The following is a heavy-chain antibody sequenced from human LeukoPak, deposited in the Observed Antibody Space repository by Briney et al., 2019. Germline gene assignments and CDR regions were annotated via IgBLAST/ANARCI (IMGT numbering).Heavy chain of an antibody. CDR1: GGSFSGYY. J-gene: IGHJ4*02. Sequence: KPSETLSLTCAVYGGSFSGYYWSWIRQPPGKGLEWIGEINHSGSSNYNPSLKSRVTISVDTSKNQFSLKLSSVTAADTAVYYCARGPLGYCSSTSCPRDVDYWGQGTLVTVSS. CDR3: ARGPLGYCSSTSCPRDVDY. D-gene: IGHD2-2*01. V-gene: IGHV4-34*01. CDR2: INHSGSS.